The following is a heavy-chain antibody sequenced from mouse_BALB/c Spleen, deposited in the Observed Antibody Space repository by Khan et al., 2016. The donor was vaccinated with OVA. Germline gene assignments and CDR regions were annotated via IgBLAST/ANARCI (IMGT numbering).Heavy chain of an antibody. Sequence: MQLEESGPELMKPGASVKISCKASGFSFTTYYIHWVIQSHGKSLEWIGFIDPFSGGTTYNQKFKGKATLTADKSSSTAYIHLSNLTSEDSAVYYCTRHGYDAWFTYWGQGTLVTVSA. J-gene: IGHJ3*01. CDR1: GFSFTTYY. CDR2: IDPFSGGT. V-gene: IGHV1S135*01. D-gene: IGHD2-2*01. CDR3: TRHGYDAWFTY.